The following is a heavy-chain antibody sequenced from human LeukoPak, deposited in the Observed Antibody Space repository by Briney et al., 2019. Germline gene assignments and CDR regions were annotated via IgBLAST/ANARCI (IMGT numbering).Heavy chain of an antibody. Sequence: SETLSLTCAVYGASFSGYYWSWIRQPPGKGPEWIGSIYYSGSTYYNPSLKSRVTISVDTSKNQFSLKLSSVTAADTAVYYCAREFRYVDFDYWGQGTLVTVSS. D-gene: IGHD1-1*01. CDR3: AREFRYVDFDY. V-gene: IGHV4-34*01. CDR1: GASFSGYY. CDR2: IYYSGST. J-gene: IGHJ4*02.